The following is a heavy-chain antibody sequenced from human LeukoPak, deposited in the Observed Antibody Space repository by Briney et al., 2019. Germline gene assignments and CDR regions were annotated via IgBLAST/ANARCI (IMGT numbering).Heavy chain of an antibody. CDR1: GGSISDYY. CDR2: IHNSGST. Sequence: PSETLSLTCTVSGGSISDYYWNWIRQPPGKGLEWMGYIHNSGSTNCNPSLKSRVTISVDTSKNQFSLKLSSVTAADTAIYYCARGLGITMFGVVTIRRFDPWGQGILVTVSS. CDR3: ARGLGITMFGVVTIRRFDP. J-gene: IGHJ5*02. D-gene: IGHD3-3*01. V-gene: IGHV4-59*13.